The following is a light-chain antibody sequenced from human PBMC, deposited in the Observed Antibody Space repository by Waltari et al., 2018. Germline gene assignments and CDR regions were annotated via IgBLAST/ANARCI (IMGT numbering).Light chain of an antibody. Sequence: QSALTQPASVSGSPGQSITISCTGTSRDVGGYNYVSWYQQHPGKAPKLMIYDVSKRPSGVSNRFSGSKSGNTASLTISGLQAEDEADYYCCSYAGSSLGVFGGGTKLTVL. J-gene: IGLJ2*01. CDR2: DVS. CDR1: SRDVGGYNY. V-gene: IGLV2-23*02. CDR3: CSYAGSSLGV.